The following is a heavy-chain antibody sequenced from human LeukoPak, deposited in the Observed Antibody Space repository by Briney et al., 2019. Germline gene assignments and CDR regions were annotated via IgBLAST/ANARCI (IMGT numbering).Heavy chain of an antibody. J-gene: IGHJ5*02. V-gene: IGHV1-69*13. D-gene: IGHD1-26*01. CDR2: IIPIFGTA. CDR1: GGTFSSYA. Sequence: SVKVSCKASGGTFSSYAISWVRQAPGQGLEWMGGIIPIFGTANYAQKFQGRVTITADESTSTAYMELSSLTAEDTATYYCVCRGWPHPWGQGALVTVSS. CDR3: VCRGWPHP.